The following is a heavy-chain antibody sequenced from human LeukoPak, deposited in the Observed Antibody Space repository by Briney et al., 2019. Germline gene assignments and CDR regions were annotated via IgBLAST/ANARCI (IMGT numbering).Heavy chain of an antibody. V-gene: IGHV4-34*01. J-gene: IGHJ5*02. Sequence: SETLSLTCAVYGGSFSGYYWSWIRQPPGKGLEWIGEINHSGSTNYNPSLKSRVTISVDTSRNQFSLKLSSVTAADTAVYYCASLRWLRLGGVWFDPWGQGTLVTVSS. CDR1: GGSFSGYY. CDR2: INHSGST. D-gene: IGHD5-24*01. CDR3: ASLRWLRLGGVWFDP.